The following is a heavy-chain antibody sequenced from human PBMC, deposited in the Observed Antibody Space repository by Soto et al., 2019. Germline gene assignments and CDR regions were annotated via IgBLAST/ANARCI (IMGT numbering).Heavy chain of an antibody. CDR3: VRRHVSATGIDWFDP. V-gene: IGHV1-3*01. J-gene: IGHJ5*02. CDR1: GYTFTSYG. Sequence: ASVKVSCKASGYTFTSYGIHWVRQAPGQRLEWMGWINAANGDTKYSPKFQGRVTLTRDTSASTAYMELSSLRSEDTAVYYCVRRHVSATGIDWFDPWGQRTLVTVSS. D-gene: IGHD6-13*01. CDR2: INAANGDT.